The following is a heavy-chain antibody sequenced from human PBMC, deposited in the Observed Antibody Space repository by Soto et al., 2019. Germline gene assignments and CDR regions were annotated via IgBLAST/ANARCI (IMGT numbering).Heavy chain of an antibody. D-gene: IGHD6-6*01. V-gene: IGHV4-39*01. Sequence: SETLSLTCTVSGGSISSSSYYWGWIRQPPGKGLEWIGSIYYSGSTYYNPSLKSRVTISVDTSKNQFSLKLSSVTAADTAVYYCARHWRSSSELLSYFDYWGQGTLVTVSS. CDR2: IYYSGST. CDR3: ARHWRSSSELLSYFDY. J-gene: IGHJ4*02. CDR1: GGSISSSSYY.